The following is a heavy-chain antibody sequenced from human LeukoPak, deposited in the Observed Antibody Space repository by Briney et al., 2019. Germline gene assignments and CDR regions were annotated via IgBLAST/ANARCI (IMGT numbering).Heavy chain of an antibody. J-gene: IGHJ4*02. D-gene: IGHD2-15*01. Sequence: GGSLRLSCAASGFTFSSYAMHWVRQAPGKGLEWVAVISYDGSNKYYADSVKGRFTISRDNSKNTPYLQMNSLRAEDTAVYYCARAVVVVAANFDYWGQGTLVTVSS. V-gene: IGHV3-30-3*01. CDR2: ISYDGSNK. CDR3: ARAVVVVAANFDY. CDR1: GFTFSSYA.